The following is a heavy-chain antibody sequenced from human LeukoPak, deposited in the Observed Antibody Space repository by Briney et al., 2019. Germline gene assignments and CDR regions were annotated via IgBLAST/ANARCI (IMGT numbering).Heavy chain of an antibody. D-gene: IGHD2-8*01. V-gene: IGHV3-64*01. CDR2: ISSNGGST. CDR1: GFTFSSYA. Sequence: AGSLRLSCAGSGFTFSSYAMHWVRQAPGKGLEYVLGISSNGGSTYHANSVRGRFTISTDNSKNTLYLQMGSLRAEDMALYYCAREYCTNGVCYKRFDYWGQGTLVTVSS. J-gene: IGHJ4*02. CDR3: AREYCTNGVCYKRFDY.